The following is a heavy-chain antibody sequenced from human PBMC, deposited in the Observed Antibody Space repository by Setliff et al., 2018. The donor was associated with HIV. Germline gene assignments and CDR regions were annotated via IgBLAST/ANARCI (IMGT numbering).Heavy chain of an antibody. J-gene: IGHJ6*02. CDR3: ARDAWVEFLEWTFYGMDV. D-gene: IGHD3-3*02. CDR1: GYTFTSYG. CDR2: VSAYNGDT. Sequence: ASVKVSCKASGYTFTSYGISWVRQAPGQGLEWMGWVSAYNGDTKYAPKVQGRVTLTTDTSSSTIYMELRSLRSDDTAVYYCARDAWVEFLEWTFYGMDVWGQGTTVTVSS. V-gene: IGHV1-18*01.